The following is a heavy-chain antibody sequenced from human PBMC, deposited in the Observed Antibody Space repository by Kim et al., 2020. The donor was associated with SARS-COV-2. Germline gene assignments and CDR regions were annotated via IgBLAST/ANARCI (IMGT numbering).Heavy chain of an antibody. D-gene: IGHD3-22*01. V-gene: IGHV4-39*01. J-gene: IGHJ4*02. Sequence: LKSRVTISVDTSKNQFSLKLSSVTAADTAVYYCARHISYYYDSSGAPGGYWGQGTLVTVSS. CDR3: ARHISYYYDSSGAPGGY.